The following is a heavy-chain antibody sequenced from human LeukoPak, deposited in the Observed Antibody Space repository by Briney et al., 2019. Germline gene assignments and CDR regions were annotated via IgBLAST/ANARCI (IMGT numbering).Heavy chain of an antibody. D-gene: IGHD6-19*01. J-gene: IGHJ4*02. CDR1: GFTVSSNY. CDR2: IYSGGST. V-gene: IGHV3-53*01. CDR3: AREGYSSGWSFDY. Sequence: PGGSLRLSCAASGFTVSSNYMSWVRQAPGKGLEWVSVIYSGGSTYYADSVKGRFTISRDNAKNSLYLQMNSLRAEDTAVYYCAREGYSSGWSFDYWGQGTLVTVSS.